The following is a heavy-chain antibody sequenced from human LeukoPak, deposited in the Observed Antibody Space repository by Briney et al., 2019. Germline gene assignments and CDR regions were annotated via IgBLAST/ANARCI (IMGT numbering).Heavy chain of an antibody. V-gene: IGHV4-61*02. CDR3: ASQGLQWLVLEDQDWFDP. CDR1: GGSISSSSYY. CDR2: IYTSGST. Sequence: SETLSLTCTVSGGSISSSSYYWSWIRQPAGKGLEWIERIYTSGSTNYNPSPKSRVTMSVDTSKNQFSLKLSSVTAADTAVYYCASQGLQWLVLEDQDWFDPWGQGTLVTVSS. J-gene: IGHJ5*02. D-gene: IGHD6-19*01.